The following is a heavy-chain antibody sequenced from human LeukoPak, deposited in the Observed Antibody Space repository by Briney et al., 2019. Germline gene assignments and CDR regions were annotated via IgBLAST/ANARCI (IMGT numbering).Heavy chain of an antibody. CDR3: ADGGYDYVWGSYRYRFDY. CDR1: GGTFSSYA. D-gene: IGHD3-16*02. J-gene: IGHJ4*02. Sequence: GASVKVSCKASGGTFSSYAISWVRQAPGQGLEWMGGIIPIFGTANYAQKFQGRVTITADESTSTAYMELSSLRSEDTAVYYCADGGYDYVWGSYRYRFDYWGQGTLVTVSS. V-gene: IGHV1-69*01. CDR2: IIPIFGTA.